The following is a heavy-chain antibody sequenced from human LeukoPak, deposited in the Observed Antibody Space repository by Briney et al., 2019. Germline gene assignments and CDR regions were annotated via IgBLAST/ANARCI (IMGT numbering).Heavy chain of an antibody. CDR3: TKDPNGDCVGAFDP. J-gene: IGHJ5*02. Sequence: GGSLRLSCAASGFTFRSFAMTWVRQAPGKGLEWVASITGNHGPTYNTDSVKDRFTISRDNSQNTLYLQMDSLRAEDTAVYYCTKDPNGDCVGAFDPWGQGTLVTVSS. CDR1: GFTFRSFA. CDR2: ITGNHGPT. V-gene: IGHV3-23*01. D-gene: IGHD2-21*02.